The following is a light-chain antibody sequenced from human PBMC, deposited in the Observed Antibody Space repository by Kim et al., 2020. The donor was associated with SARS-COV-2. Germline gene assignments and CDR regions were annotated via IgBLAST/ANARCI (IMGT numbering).Light chain of an antibody. V-gene: IGLV3-19*01. CDR2: PKN. CDR1: SLRLYY. CDR3: SSRDTRANPLMI. J-gene: IGLJ2*01. Sequence: SSELTQDPTVSVALGQTVRITCQGDSLRLYYATWYRQKPGQAPILVIYPKNSRPSGIPDRFSGSSSGATASLTIPGAQADDEAVYYCSSRDTRANPLMIFGGGTKLTVL.